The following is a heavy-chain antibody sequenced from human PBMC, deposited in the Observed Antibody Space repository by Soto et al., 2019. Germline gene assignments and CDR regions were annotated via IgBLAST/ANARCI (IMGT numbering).Heavy chain of an antibody. J-gene: IGHJ6*02. CDR3: AREGFADYYYGMDV. CDR2: IYYSGST. V-gene: IGHV4-61*01. Sequence: LSLTCTVSGGSVSSGSYYWSWIRQPPGKGLERIGYIYYSGSTNYNPSLKSRVTISVDTSKNQFSLKLSSVTAADTAVYYCAREGFADYYYGMDVWGQGTTVTVS. CDR1: GGSVSSGSYY.